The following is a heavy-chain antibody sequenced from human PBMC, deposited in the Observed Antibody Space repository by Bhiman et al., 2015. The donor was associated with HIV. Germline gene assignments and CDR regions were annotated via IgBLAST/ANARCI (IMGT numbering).Heavy chain of an antibody. D-gene: IGHD6-13*01. CDR1: GFTFSNAW. J-gene: IGHJ4*02. Sequence: EVQLVESGGGLVKPGGSLRLSCAASGFTFSNAWMSWVRQAPGKGLEWVGRIKSKTDGGTTDYAAPVKGRFTISRDDSKNTLYLQMNSLKTEDTAVYYCTTDEGSSWSDDYWGQGTLVTVSS. V-gene: IGHV3-15*01. CDR2: IKSKTDGGTT. CDR3: TTDEGSSWSDDY.